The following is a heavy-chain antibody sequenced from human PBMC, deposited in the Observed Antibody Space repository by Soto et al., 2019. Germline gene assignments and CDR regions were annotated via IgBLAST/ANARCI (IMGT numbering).Heavy chain of an antibody. V-gene: IGHV5-51*01. Sequence: GSSRKISCKVSVYSFTTQWIGWVRQMPGKGLGWMGIIFPGDSDTRYSPSFQGQVTISADKSTNTAYLQWSRLKASGTTMYYCARRRRDSLTGCPGTLDYWGQGTLVIVSS. CDR1: VYSFTTQW. CDR3: ARRRRDSLTGCPGTLDY. J-gene: IGHJ4*02. D-gene: IGHD3-9*01. CDR2: IFPGDSDT.